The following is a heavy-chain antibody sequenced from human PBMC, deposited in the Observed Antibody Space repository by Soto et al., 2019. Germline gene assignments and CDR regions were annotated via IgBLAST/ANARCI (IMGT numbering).Heavy chain of an antibody. CDR1: GCSISSGGYY. V-gene: IGHV4-31*03. CDR2: IYYSGST. CDR3: ARGTGYCSSTSCLPPAFDY. D-gene: IGHD2-2*01. Sequence: SETLSLTCTFSGCSISSGGYYLSWIRQHPGKGLEWIGYIYYSGSTYYNPSLKSRVTISVDTSKNQFSLKLSSVTAADTAVYYCARGTGYCSSTSCLPPAFDYWGQGTLVTVSS. J-gene: IGHJ4*02.